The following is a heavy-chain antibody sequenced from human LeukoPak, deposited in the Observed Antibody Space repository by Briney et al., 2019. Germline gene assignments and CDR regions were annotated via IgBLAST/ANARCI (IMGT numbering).Heavy chain of an antibody. J-gene: IGHJ6*02. D-gene: IGHD3-10*01. CDR3: ARVWKLGSGSYPGSYYYYGMDV. V-gene: IGHV4-4*07. CDR1: GGSISSYY. CDR2: IYTSGST. Sequence: SETLSLTCTVSGGSISSYYWSWIRQPAGKGLEWIGRIYTSGSTNYSPSLKSRVTMSVDTSKNQFSLKLSSVTAADTAVYYCARVWKLGSGSYPGSYYYYGMDVWGQGTTVTVSS.